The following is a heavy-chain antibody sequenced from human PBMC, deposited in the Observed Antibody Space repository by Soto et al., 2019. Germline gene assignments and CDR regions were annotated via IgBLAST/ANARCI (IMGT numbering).Heavy chain of an antibody. CDR3: TTRGSVWELYYFDY. V-gene: IGHV3-15*07. D-gene: IGHD1-26*01. CDR1: GFTFSNAW. Sequence: GGSLRLSCAASGFTFSNAWMNWVRQAPGKGLEWVGRIKSKTDGGTTDYAAPVKGRFTISRDDSKNTLYLQMNSLKTEDTAVYYCTTRGSVWELYYFDYWGQGTLVTVSS. CDR2: IKSKTDGGTT. J-gene: IGHJ4*02.